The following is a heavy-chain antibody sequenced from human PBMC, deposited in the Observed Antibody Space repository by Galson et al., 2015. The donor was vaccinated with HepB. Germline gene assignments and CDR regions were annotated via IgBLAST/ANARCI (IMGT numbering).Heavy chain of an antibody. CDR1: GFTFDDYT. J-gene: IGHJ5*02. Sequence: SLRLSCAASGFTFDDYTMHWVRQAPGKGLEWVSLISWDGGSTYYADSVKGRFTISRDNSKNSLYLQMNSLRTEDTALYYCAKSRGYYDSSGYTELDPWGQGTLVTVSS. CDR2: ISWDGGST. D-gene: IGHD3-22*01. CDR3: AKSRGYYDSSGYTELDP. V-gene: IGHV3-43*01.